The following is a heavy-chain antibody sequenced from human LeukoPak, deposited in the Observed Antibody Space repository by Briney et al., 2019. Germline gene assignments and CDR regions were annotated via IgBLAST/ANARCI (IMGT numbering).Heavy chain of an antibody. Sequence: PGGSLRLSCVASGFSFYSFSMNWVRQTPGRGLEWISYITSTSSSVYYADSVKGRFTISRDNGKNSLYLQMNSLRAEDTALYYCARDQGRLWGQGTLVTVSS. J-gene: IGHJ4*02. CDR1: GFSFYSFS. CDR2: ITSTSSSV. CDR3: ARDQGRL. V-gene: IGHV3-48*01.